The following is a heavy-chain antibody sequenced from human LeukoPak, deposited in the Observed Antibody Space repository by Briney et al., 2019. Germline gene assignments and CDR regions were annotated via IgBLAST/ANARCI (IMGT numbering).Heavy chain of an antibody. Sequence: PGGSLRLSCAASGFIISSYAMSWVRQAPGKGLEWVSGISGSGGSTNYADSVKGRFTLSRDKSKNTLYLQMNSLRAEDTAVYYCAKGDNWFNFFDYWGQGTLVTVSS. CDR1: GFIISSYA. V-gene: IGHV3-23*01. CDR2: ISGSGGST. J-gene: IGHJ4*02. D-gene: IGHD1-1*01. CDR3: AKGDNWFNFFDY.